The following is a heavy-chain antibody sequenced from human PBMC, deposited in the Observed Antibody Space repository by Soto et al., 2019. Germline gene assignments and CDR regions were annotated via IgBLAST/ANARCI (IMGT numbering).Heavy chain of an antibody. CDR1: GYTFTSYD. Sequence: WASVKVSCKASGYTFTSYDINWVRQATGQGLEWMGWMNPNSGNTGYAQKFQGRVTMTRNTSISTAYMELSSLRSEDTAVYYCASKEAMGKYYYYYGMDVWGQGTTVTVSS. D-gene: IGHD5-18*01. CDR3: ASKEAMGKYYYYYGMDV. V-gene: IGHV1-8*01. J-gene: IGHJ6*02. CDR2: MNPNSGNT.